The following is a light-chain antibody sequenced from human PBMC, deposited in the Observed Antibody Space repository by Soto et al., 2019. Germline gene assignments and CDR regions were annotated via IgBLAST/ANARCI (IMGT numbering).Light chain of an antibody. CDR1: SSDVGGYHY. V-gene: IGLV2-14*01. J-gene: IGLJ1*01. CDR3: SSYTSSSAPV. CDR2: EVS. Sequence: QSALTQPASVSGSPGQSITISCTGTSSDVGGYHYVSWYQQYPGKAPKLMIYEVSDRPSGVSNRFSGSKSGNTASLTISGLQAEDEADYYCSSYTSSSAPVFGTGTKVTV.